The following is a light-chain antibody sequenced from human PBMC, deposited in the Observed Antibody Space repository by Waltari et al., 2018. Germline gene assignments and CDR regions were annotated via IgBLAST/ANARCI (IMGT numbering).Light chain of an antibody. CDR1: QSVLYSSNKKNY. V-gene: IGKV4-1*01. J-gene: IGKJ3*01. CDR2: WAS. Sequence: DIVMTQSPDSLAVSLGERATINCKSSQSVLYSSNKKNYLTWYQKKPGQPPKLLIYWASTRESGVPDRFSGSGSGTDFTLTISSLQAEDVAVYYCQQYYNTTFTFGPGTKVDVK. CDR3: QQYYNTTFT.